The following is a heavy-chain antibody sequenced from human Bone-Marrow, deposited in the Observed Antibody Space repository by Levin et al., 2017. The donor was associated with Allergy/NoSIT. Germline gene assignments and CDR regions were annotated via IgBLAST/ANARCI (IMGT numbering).Heavy chain of an antibody. J-gene: IGHJ5*02. D-gene: IGHD6-13*01. CDR2: IYYSGST. Sequence: ASETLSLTCTVSGGSIRSGDHYWGWIRQPPGKGLEWIGYIYYSGSTHYNPSLKSRVAISVDTSKNQFSLKLNSVTAADTAIYYCARVEAAAGTPWFDPWGQGTLVTVSS. V-gene: IGHV4-30-4*01. CDR1: GGSIRSGDHY. CDR3: ARVEAAAGTPWFDP.